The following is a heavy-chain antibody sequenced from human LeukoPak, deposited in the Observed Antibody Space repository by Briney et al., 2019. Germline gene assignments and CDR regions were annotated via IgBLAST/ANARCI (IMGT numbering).Heavy chain of an antibody. D-gene: IGHD4-17*01. Sequence: GGSLRLSCAASGFIFSSYWMSWVRQAPGKGLEWVANIKQGGTEKYYVDSVKGRFTISRDNAKNSLYLQTNSLRAEDTAVYYCARVRGDYWFDFWGQGTRVTVSS. CDR1: GFIFSSYW. CDR3: ARVRGDYWFDF. V-gene: IGHV3-7*04. CDR2: IKQGGTEK. J-gene: IGHJ4*02.